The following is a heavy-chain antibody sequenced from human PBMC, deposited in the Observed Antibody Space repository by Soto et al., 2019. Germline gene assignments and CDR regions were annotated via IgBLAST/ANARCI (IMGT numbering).Heavy chain of an antibody. Sequence: VQLLESGGGLVQPGGSLRLSCAASGFTFSSYAMSWVRQAPGKGLEWVSAISGSGGSTYYADSVKGRFTISRDNSKNTLYLQMNSLRAEDTAVYYCAKTNHVTSSGSYYYYYYGMDVWGQGTTVTVSS. V-gene: IGHV3-23*01. D-gene: IGHD1-26*01. CDR2: ISGSGGST. CDR1: GFTFSSYA. CDR3: AKTNHVTSSGSYYYYYYGMDV. J-gene: IGHJ6*02.